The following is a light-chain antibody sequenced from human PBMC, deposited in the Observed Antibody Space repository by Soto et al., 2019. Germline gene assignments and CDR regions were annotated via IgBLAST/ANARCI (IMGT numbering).Light chain of an antibody. Sequence: DILLTHSPDSLAVSLGERATINCRASQSVSSYLAWYQQKPGQAPRLLIYDASNRATGIPARFSGSGSGTDFTLTISSLEPEDFAVYYCQQRSNWPPWTFGQGTKVDIK. CDR1: QSVSSY. V-gene: IGKV3-11*01. CDR2: DAS. J-gene: IGKJ1*01. CDR3: QQRSNWPPWT.